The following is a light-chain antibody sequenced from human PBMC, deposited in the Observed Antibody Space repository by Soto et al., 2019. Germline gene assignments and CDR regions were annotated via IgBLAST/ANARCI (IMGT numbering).Light chain of an antibody. J-gene: IGLJ2*01. CDR1: SSNIETND. CDR2: SND. V-gene: IGLV1-47*02. CDR3: ATWDDSLSGVV. Sequence: QSVLTQPPSASGTPGQRVTISCFGSSSNIETNDIFWHQQLPGSAPKLLIYSNDQRPSGVPDRFSASKSGTSASLAISGLRSEDEAEYFCATWDDSLSGVVFGGGTKLTVL.